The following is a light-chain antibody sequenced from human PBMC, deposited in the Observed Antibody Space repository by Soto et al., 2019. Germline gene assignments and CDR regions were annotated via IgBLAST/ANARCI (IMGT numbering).Light chain of an antibody. CDR2: DAY. CDR3: QQRHMWPIT. V-gene: IGKV3-11*01. Sequence: EVVLTQSPVTLSLSPGERAPLSCRASQSFRGLLAWYQQKPGQAPRLLIYDAYNRATGIPPRFSGSGSGTDFTLTISSLEPEDFAVYYCQQRHMWPITFGQGTRVEI. CDR1: QSFRGL. J-gene: IGKJ5*01.